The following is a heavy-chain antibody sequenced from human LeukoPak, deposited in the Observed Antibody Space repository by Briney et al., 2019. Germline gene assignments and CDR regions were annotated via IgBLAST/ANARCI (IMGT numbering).Heavy chain of an antibody. CDR3: ASGET. Sequence: TSETLSLTCTVSGGSISSSSYYWGWIRRPPGKGLEWIGSIYYSGSTYYNPSLKSRVTISVDTSKNQFSLKLSSVTAADTAVYYCASGETWGQGTTVTVSS. CDR1: GGSISSSSYY. CDR2: IYYSGST. V-gene: IGHV4-39*07. J-gene: IGHJ6*02. D-gene: IGHD4-17*01.